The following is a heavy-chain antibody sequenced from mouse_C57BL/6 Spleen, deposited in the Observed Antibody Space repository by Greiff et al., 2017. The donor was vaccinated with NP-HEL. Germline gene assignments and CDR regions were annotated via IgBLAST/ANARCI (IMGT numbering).Heavy chain of an antibody. Sequence: QVQLQQSGAELAKPGASVKLSCKASGYTFTSYWMHWVNQRPGQGLEWIGNINPSSGYTKYTQKFKDKATLTADKSSSTAYMQLSSLTYEDAAVYCCARAPTGTAFAYWGQGTLVTVSA. J-gene: IGHJ3*01. CDR1: GYTFTSYW. CDR3: ARAPTGTAFAY. D-gene: IGHD4-1*02. V-gene: IGHV1-7*01. CDR2: INPSSGYT.